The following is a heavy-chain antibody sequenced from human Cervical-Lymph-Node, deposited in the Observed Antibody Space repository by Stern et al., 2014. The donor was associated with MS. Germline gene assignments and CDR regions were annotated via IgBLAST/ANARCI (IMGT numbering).Heavy chain of an antibody. CDR3: ALGAEWFDP. CDR1: GGSISNDNFF. Sequence: VHLVESGPGLVKPSQTLSLTCTVSGGSISNDNFFWSWIRQPAGKGLEWIGRVYLSGSTNYNPSLKSRVTISMDTSMNQFSLKLNSVTAADTAVYYCALGAEWFDPWGQGTLVTVSS. D-gene: IGHD1-26*01. J-gene: IGHJ5*02. CDR2: VYLSGST. V-gene: IGHV4-61*02.